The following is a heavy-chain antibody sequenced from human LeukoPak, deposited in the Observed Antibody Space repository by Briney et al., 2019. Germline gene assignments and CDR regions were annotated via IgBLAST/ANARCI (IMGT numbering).Heavy chain of an antibody. J-gene: IGHJ4*02. Sequence: GGSLRLSCAASGFTFSSFAMSWVRQAPGRGLEWVSSISGSGASTYYADSVKGRFTISRDNSRNTLYLQMSSLRAEDTAVYCCAKSHSVAVAGTYSTYYFDSWGQGTLVTVSS. V-gene: IGHV3-23*01. D-gene: IGHD6-19*01. CDR3: AKSHSVAVAGTYSTYYFDS. CDR2: ISGSGAST. CDR1: GFTFSSFA.